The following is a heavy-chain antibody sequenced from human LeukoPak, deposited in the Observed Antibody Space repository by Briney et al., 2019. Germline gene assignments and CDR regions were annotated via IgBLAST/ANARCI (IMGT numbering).Heavy chain of an antibody. J-gene: IGHJ5*02. CDR2: ISYVGSNK. CDR1: GCTFSSWG. Sequence: PGWSLRLSCAASGCTFSSWGMHWVRQARGKGLEWVEVISYVGSNKYYADSVKGRFTISRDNSKNTLYLQMNSLRVEDTAVYYCAKDGSRYYYSSGYYRGDNWFDPWGQGTLVIVSS. D-gene: IGHD3-22*01. CDR3: AKDGSRYYYSSGYYRGDNWFDP. V-gene: IGHV3-30*18.